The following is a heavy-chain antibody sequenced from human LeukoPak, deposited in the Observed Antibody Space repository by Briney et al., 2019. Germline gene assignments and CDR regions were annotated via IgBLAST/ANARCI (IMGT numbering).Heavy chain of an antibody. D-gene: IGHD2-15*01. V-gene: IGHV4-39*01. J-gene: IGHJ4*02. CDR2: IYYSGST. Sequence: SETLSLTCTVSGGSISSSSYYWGWIRQPPGKGLEWIGSIYYSGSTYYNPSLKSRVTISVDTSKNQFSLKLSSVTAADTAVYFCASRDCSDGACFFDYWGQGTLVTVSS. CDR3: ASRDCSDGACFFDY. CDR1: GGSISSSSYY.